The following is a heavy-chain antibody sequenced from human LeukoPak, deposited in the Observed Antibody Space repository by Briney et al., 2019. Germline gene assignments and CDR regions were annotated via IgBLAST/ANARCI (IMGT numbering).Heavy chain of an antibody. V-gene: IGHV4-59*01. J-gene: IGHJ6*03. CDR3: ARGGVPAAIEGEPPLYYYYYMDV. CDR1: GGSISSYY. Sequence: SETLSLTCTVSGGSISSYYWSWIRQLPGKGLEWIGYIYYSGSTNYNPSLKSRVTISVDTSKNQFSLKLSSVTAADTAVYYCARGGVPAAIEGEPPLYYYYYMDVWGKGTTVTVSS. CDR2: IYYSGST. D-gene: IGHD2-2*02.